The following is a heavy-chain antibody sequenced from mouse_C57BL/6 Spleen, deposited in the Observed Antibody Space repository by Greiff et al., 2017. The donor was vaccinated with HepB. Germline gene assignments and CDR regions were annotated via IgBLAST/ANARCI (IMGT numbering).Heavy chain of an antibody. CDR2: IYPGDGDT. CDR3: ARTYDGYYSYYAMDY. V-gene: IGHV1-82*01. Sequence: VKLQESGPELVKPGASVKISCKASGYAFSSSWMNWVKQRPGKGLEWIGRIYPGDGDTNYNGKFKGKATLTADKSSSTAYMQLSSLTSEDSAVYFCARTYDGYYSYYAMDYWGQGTSVTVSS. D-gene: IGHD2-3*01. J-gene: IGHJ4*01. CDR1: GYAFSSSW.